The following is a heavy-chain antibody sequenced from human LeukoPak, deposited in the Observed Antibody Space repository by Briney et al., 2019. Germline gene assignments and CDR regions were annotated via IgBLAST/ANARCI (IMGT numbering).Heavy chain of an antibody. V-gene: IGHV3-21*01. J-gene: IGHJ4*02. Sequence: GGSLRLSCAASGFTFSSYSINWVRQASGKGLEWVSSISGSSTYIYYADSVKGRFTISRDNTKNSVYLQMNSLRAEDTAVYYCARDLQSGSGRHFDYWGQGSLVTVSS. D-gene: IGHD3-10*01. CDR1: GFTFSSYS. CDR2: ISGSSTYI. CDR3: ARDLQSGSGRHFDY.